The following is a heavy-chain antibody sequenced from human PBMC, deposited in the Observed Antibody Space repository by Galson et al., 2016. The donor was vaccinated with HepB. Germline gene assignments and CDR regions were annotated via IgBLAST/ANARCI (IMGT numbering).Heavy chain of an antibody. D-gene: IGHD4-17*01. CDR1: GFIFRDYW. V-gene: IGHV3-7*01. J-gene: IGHJ4*02. CDR2: IKQDGSEI. CDR3: ARTTYGDYVSFDF. Sequence: SLRLSCAASGFIFRDYWINWVRQSPGKGLEWVANIKQDGSEIYYVDSVKGRFTISRDNAKNSLYLQMNSLRAEDTGLYYCARTTYGDYVSFDFWGQGTLVTVSS.